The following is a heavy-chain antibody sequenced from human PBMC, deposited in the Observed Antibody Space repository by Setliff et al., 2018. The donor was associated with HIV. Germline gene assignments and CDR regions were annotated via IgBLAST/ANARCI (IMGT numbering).Heavy chain of an antibody. Sequence: GASVKVSCKASGYAFNSYTLNWVRQATGRGLEWMGWINPNGDNTAYAQKFQGRLTMTRNTSTGTVYMELSSLRSEDTAVYYCARIGRTPYYYYYMDVWGKGTTVTVSS. CDR1: GYAFNSYT. J-gene: IGHJ6*03. CDR2: INPNGDNT. D-gene: IGHD2-15*01. V-gene: IGHV1-8*01. CDR3: ARIGRTPYYYYYMDV.